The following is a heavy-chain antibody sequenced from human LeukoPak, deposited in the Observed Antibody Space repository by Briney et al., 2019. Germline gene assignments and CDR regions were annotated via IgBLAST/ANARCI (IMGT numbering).Heavy chain of an antibody. V-gene: IGHV3-23*01. J-gene: IGHJ4*02. CDR1: GXTFSSYA. D-gene: IGHD5-12*01. CDR2: ISGSGGST. Sequence: PGGSLRLSCAASGXTFSSYAVSWVRQAPGQGLEWVWAISGSGGSTYYADSVKGRFTISRDISKNTLYLQMNSLRAEDTAVYYCAKDSRYGDYGYYFDYWGQGTLVTVSS. CDR3: AKDSRYGDYGYYFDY.